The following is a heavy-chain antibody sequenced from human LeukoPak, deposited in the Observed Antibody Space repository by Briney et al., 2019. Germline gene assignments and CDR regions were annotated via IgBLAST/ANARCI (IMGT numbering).Heavy chain of an antibody. CDR3: ARGGDAAFIKY. J-gene: IGHJ4*02. Sequence: PGASVKVSCKASGYTFTTYGINWVRQAPGQGLEWMGWMNPDNGNTGFAQRFQGRLTMTRDTSISTAYMELGSLSSEDTAVYYCARGGDAAFIKYWGQGALVTVSS. CDR2: MNPDNGNT. CDR1: GYTFTTYG. V-gene: IGHV1-8*01. D-gene: IGHD5-18*01.